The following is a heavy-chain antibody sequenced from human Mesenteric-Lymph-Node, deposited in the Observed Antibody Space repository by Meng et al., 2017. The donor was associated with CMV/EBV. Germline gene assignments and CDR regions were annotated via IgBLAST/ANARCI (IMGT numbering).Heavy chain of an antibody. J-gene: IGHJ4*02. CDR1: GGTFSSYA. CDR2: IIPIFGTA. Sequence: SVKVSCKASGGTFSSYAISWVRQAPGQGLEWMGGIIPIFGTANYAQKLQGRVTLTTDTSTSTAYMELRSLRSDDTAVYYCARDQYSSEGDFDYWGQGTLVTVSS. D-gene: IGHD6-25*01. V-gene: IGHV1-69*05. CDR3: ARDQYSSEGDFDY.